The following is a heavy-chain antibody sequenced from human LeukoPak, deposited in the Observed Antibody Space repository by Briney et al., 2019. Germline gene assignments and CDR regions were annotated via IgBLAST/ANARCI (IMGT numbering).Heavy chain of an antibody. Sequence: ASVKVSCKASGYTFSDYYMYWVRRAPGQGLERVAWINPNTGGTVSAQKFQGRVTTSRDTSISTAYMEVTRLTSDDTAVYYCARGLFDHWNYGMDVWGQGTTVTVSS. CDR3: ARGLFDHWNYGMDV. V-gene: IGHV1-2*02. J-gene: IGHJ6*02. D-gene: IGHD1-1*01. CDR1: GYTFSDYY. CDR2: INPNTGGT.